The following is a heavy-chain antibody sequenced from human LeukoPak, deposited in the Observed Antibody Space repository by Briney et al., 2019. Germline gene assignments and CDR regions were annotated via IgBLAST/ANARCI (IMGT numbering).Heavy chain of an antibody. CDR1: GYTFTSYA. D-gene: IGHD5-12*01. V-gene: IGHV1-69*06. CDR3: ARVGLVATITYWFDP. J-gene: IGHJ5*02. CDR2: IIPIFGTT. Sequence: GASVKVSCKASGYTFTSYAISWVRQAPGQGLEWMGGIIPIFGTTNYARKFRGRVTLTADKSTRTAYMELSSLRSEDTAVYYCARVGLVATITYWFDPWGQGTLVTVSS.